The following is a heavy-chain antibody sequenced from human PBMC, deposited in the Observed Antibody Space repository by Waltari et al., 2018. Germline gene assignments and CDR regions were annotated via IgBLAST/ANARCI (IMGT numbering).Heavy chain of an antibody. J-gene: IGHJ4*02. D-gene: IGHD1-26*01. V-gene: IGHV4-59*11. Sequence: QVQLQESGQGLVKPSETLSLTCTVSGGSISSHYWSWIRQPPGKGLEWIGYIYYSGSTNYNPTLKSRVTISVDTSKNQFSLKLSAVTAADTAVDYCARVTGSSWGFDYWGQGTLVTVSS. CDR1: GGSISSHY. CDR3: ARVTGSSWGFDY. CDR2: IYYSGST.